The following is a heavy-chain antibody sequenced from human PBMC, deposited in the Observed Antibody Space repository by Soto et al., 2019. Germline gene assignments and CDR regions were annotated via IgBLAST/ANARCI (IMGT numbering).Heavy chain of an antibody. CDR2: IDTADSET. J-gene: IGHJ6*02. D-gene: IGHD2-2*01. Sequence: GESLKISCKGSGYSFTNYWIARVRQMPERGWEWMEFIDTADSETRYRPSCQGEATIPANISINPAYLQWSSLKASDTAIYYGAKLETVSSYYCYALDVGGQGTTVTVSS. CDR3: AKLETVSSYYCYALDV. V-gene: IGHV5-51*01. CDR1: GYSFTNYW.